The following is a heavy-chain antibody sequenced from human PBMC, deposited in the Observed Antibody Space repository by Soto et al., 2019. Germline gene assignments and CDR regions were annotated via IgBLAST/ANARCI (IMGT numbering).Heavy chain of an antibody. D-gene: IGHD3-3*01. CDR3: AKGDFWSGYRP. CDR2: IHSDGST. CDR1: GFTFSSYA. V-gene: IGHV3-23*03. J-gene: IGHJ5*02. Sequence: GGSLRLSCAASGFTFSSYAMSWVRQAPGKGLEWVSVIHSDGSTYYADSVKGRFTISRDNSKNTLYLQMNSLRAEDTAVYYCAKGDFWSGYRPWGQGTLVTVSS.